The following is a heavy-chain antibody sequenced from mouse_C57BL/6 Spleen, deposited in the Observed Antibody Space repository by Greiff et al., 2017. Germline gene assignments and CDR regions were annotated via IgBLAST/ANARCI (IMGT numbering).Heavy chain of an antibody. Sequence: VQLQQSGPELVKPGASVQISCKASGYTFTDYYMNWVKQSHGKSLEWIGNINPNNGGTSYNQQFKGKATLTVDKSSSTAYMEIRSLTSEYSAVYYCAREAVDYYDNKGYCEVWGTGTTVTVSS. CDR3: AREAVDYYDNKGYCEV. J-gene: IGHJ1*03. CDR2: INPNNGGT. V-gene: IGHV1-26*01. CDR1: GYTFTDYY. D-gene: IGHD1-1*01.